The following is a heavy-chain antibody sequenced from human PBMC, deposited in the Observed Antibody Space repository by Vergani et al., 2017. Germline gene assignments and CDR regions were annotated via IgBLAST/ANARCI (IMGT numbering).Heavy chain of an antibody. CDR2: ISLSGATK. CDR3: ARPSYGSEYDSYYGMDV. V-gene: IGHV3-48*01. J-gene: IGHJ6*02. D-gene: IGHD3-10*01. Sequence: EVSLMESGGDLVQPGGSLTVSCVGSGFMFNNYAMHWVRQAPGKGLEWVAYISLSGATKNYADAVAGRFTVSRDSVKNSVSLHMNSLRADDTAVYYCARPSYGSEYDSYYGMDVWGQGTTVIVSS. CDR1: GFMFNNYA.